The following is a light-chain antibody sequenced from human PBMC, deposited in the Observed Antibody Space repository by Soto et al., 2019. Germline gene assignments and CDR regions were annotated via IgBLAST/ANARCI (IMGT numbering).Light chain of an antibody. V-gene: IGKV1-33*01. Sequence: DIQMTQSPASLCLSFCDIVTITCQASHDITNFLNWYQQKPGKAPKLLIYDVSKLETGVPSRFSGSGSGTDFTLTISSLQPEDIGTYYCQQSITMPITFGHGTRLEIK. CDR2: DVS. CDR1: HDITNF. J-gene: IGKJ5*01. CDR3: QQSITMPIT.